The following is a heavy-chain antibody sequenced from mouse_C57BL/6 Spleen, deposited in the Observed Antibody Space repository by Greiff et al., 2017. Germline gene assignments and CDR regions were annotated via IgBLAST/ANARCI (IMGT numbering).Heavy chain of an antibody. J-gene: IGHJ3*01. CDR1: GYSFTSYY. CDR2: IYPGSGNT. D-gene: IGHD1-1*01. CDR3: ARGEKNYYGSSPAFAY. Sequence: QVQLQQSGPELVKPGASVKISCKASGYSFTSYYIHWVKQRPGQGLEWIGWIYPGSGNTKYNEKFKGKATLTADTSSSTAYMQLSSLTSEDSAVYYCARGEKNYYGSSPAFAYWGQGTLVTVSA. V-gene: IGHV1-66*01.